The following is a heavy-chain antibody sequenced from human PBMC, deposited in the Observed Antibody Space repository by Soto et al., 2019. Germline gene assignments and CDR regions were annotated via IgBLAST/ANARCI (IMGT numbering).Heavy chain of an antibody. CDR1: ESTSRTYS. CDR3: ARDETPAVDAFDI. J-gene: IGHJ3*02. CDR2: ISSSSSTI. D-gene: IGHD2-2*01. V-gene: IGHV3-48*01. Sequence: GGTLRLSYTTYESTSRTYSMTWVRQAPGKGLEWVSYISSSSSTIYYADSVKGRFTISRDDAKNSLYLQMNSLRAEDTAVYYCARDETPAVDAFDIWGQGTMVTVSS.